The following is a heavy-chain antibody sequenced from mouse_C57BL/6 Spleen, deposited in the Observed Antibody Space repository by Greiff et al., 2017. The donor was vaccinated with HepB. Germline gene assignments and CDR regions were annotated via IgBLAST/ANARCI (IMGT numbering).Heavy chain of an antibody. CDR1: GFTFSSYG. CDR3: ARNYGSIVWYFDV. V-gene: IGHV5-6*01. J-gene: IGHJ1*03. D-gene: IGHD1-1*01. Sequence: EVKVVESGGDLVKPGGSLKLSCAASGFTFSSYGMSWVRQTPDKRLEWVATISSGGSYTYYPDSVKGRFTISRDNAKNTLYLQMSSLKSEDTAMYYCARNYGSIVWYFDVWGTGTTVTVSS. CDR2: ISSGGSYT.